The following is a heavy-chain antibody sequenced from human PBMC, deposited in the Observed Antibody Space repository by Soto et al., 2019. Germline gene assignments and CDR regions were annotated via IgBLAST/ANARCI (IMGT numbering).Heavy chain of an antibody. CDR3: AKERSSGWSLDY. CDR1: GFTFSTYS. D-gene: IGHD6-19*01. J-gene: IGHJ4*02. CDR2: ISGSGDST. Sequence: GFTFSTYSMHWVRQAPGKGLEWVSGISGSGDSTYYADSVKGRFTVSRDNSKNTLYLQMNSLRAEDTAVFYCAKERSSGWSLDYWGQGTLVTVSS. V-gene: IGHV3-23*01.